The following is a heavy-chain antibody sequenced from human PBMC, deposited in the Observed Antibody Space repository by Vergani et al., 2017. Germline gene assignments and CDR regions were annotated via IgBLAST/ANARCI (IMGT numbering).Heavy chain of an antibody. Sequence: EVQLVESGGGLVQPGGSLRLSCAASGFTVSSNYMSWVRQAPGKGLEWVSVIYSGGSTYYADSVKGRFTISRHNSKNTLYLQMNSLRAEDTAVYYCARDRVDIVATTTYYYYYYGMYVWGRGTTVTVSS. CDR1: GFTVSSNY. J-gene: IGHJ6*02. CDR3: ARDRVDIVATTTYYYYYYGMYV. CDR2: IYSGGST. V-gene: IGHV3-53*04. D-gene: IGHD5-12*01.